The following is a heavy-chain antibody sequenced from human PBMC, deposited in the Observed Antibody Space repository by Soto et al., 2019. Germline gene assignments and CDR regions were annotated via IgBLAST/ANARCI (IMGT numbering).Heavy chain of an antibody. J-gene: IGHJ4*02. CDR3: ARGNGGRYYYFDY. CDR1: GFTFSSYG. D-gene: IGHD1-26*01. Sequence: QVQLVESGGGVVQPGRSLRLSCAASGFTFSSYGMHWVRQAPGKGLEWVAVIWYDGSNKYYADSVKGRFTISRDNSKNTLYLQVNSLRAEDTAVYYCARGNGGRYYYFDYWGQGTLVTVSS. CDR2: IWYDGSNK. V-gene: IGHV3-33*01.